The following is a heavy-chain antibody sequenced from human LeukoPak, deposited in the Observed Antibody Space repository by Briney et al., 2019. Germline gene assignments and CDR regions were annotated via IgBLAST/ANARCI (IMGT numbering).Heavy chain of an antibody. CDR3: ARAGTSGWRRDYFDY. CDR2: INQDGSEK. CDR1: GFTFSSYS. J-gene: IGHJ4*02. D-gene: IGHD6-19*01. V-gene: IGHV3-7*01. Sequence: GGSLRLSCAASGFTFSSYSMNWVRQTPGKGLEWVANINQDGSEKYSVASVKGRFTISRDNAKNSLYLQMNSLRAEDTAVYYCARAGTSGWRRDYFDYWGQGTLVTVSS.